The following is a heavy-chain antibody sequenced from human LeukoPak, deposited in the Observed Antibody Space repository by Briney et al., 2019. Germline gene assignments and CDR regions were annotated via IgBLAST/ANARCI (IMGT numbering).Heavy chain of an antibody. D-gene: IGHD3-3*01. Sequence: ASVKVSCKASGYTFTDLWIQWVRQAPGQGHEWLGWINTYSGDTIYAQKFQGRVTMTRDTSLTTTYMDLSRLTSDDTAVYYCARGAFFHAFDFWDQGTMVIVSS. CDR2: INTYSGDT. CDR3: ARGAFFHAFDF. CDR1: GYTFTDLW. J-gene: IGHJ3*01. V-gene: IGHV1-2*02.